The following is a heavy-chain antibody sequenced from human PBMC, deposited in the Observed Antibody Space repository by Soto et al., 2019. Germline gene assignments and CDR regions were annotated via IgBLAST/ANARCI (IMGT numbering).Heavy chain of an antibody. J-gene: IGHJ4*02. V-gene: IGHV3-74*01. D-gene: IGHD3-16*01. CDR3: ASIGFLGDGDF. CDR1: GFTFSTW. CDR2: ISGEGTVT. Sequence: EVQLVESGGGLVQPGGSLRLSCATSGFTFSTWIHCVRHAPGEGVVWVSRISGEGTVTDYAESVKGRFTVSRDIAKSTVFLQMNSLRVDDTAVYYCASIGFLGDGDFWGQGNLVTVSS.